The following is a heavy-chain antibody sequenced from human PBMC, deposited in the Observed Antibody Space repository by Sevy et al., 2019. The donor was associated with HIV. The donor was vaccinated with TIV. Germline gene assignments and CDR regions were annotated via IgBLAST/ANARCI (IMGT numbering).Heavy chain of an antibody. Sequence: GGSLRLSCAASGFTFSKYGMHWVRQAPGKGLEWVALIWYDGSNKYYADSVKGRFTISRDNSKNTLSLKMNSLRAEDTAVYYCVRGLDYYDGSGVNCDYWGQGTLVTVSS. CDR1: GFTFSKYG. CDR2: IWYDGSNK. D-gene: IGHD3-22*01. CDR3: VRGLDYYDGSGVNCDY. V-gene: IGHV3-33*01. J-gene: IGHJ4*02.